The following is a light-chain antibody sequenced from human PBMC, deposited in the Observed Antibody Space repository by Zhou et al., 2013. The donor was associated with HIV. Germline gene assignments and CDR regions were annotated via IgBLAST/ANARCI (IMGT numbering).Light chain of an antibody. J-gene: IGKJ1*01. CDR3: QQYETSPRT. CDR2: GAS. V-gene: IGKV3-15*01. Sequence: EVEMTQSPATLSVSPGERATLSCRASQSVNTNLAWYQQKPGQAPRLLIFGASTRATGIPDRFSGSGSGTDFTLTISSLQSEDFALYYCQQYETSPRTFGQGTKVEIK. CDR1: QSVNTN.